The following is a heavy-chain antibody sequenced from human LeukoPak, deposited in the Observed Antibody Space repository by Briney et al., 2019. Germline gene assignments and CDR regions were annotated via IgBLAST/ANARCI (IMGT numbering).Heavy chain of an antibody. CDR1: GFTFSSYS. CDR2: ISSSNSYI. CDR3: ARDQGLLVVAGRFGY. V-gene: IGHV3-21*01. J-gene: IGHJ4*02. Sequence: GGSLRLSCAASGFTFSSYSMNWVRQAPGKGLEWVSSISSSNSYIYNADSVKGRFTISRDNAKNSLYLRMNSLRAEDTAVYYCARDQGLLVVAGRFGYWGQGTRVTVSS. D-gene: IGHD6-19*01.